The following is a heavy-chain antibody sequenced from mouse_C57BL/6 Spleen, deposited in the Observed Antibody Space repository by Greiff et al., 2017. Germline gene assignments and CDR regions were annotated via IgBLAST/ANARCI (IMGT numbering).Heavy chain of an antibody. CDR1: GFSLTSYG. D-gene: IGHD2-4*01. CDR3: AKNGYDYGDAMDY. Sequence: QVQLKESGPGLVQPSQSLSITCTVSGFSLTSYGVHWVRQSPGKGLEWLGVIWRGGSTDYNAAFMSRLSITKDNSKSQVFFKMNSLQADDTAIYYCAKNGYDYGDAMDYWGQGTSVTVSS. V-gene: IGHV2-5*01. J-gene: IGHJ4*01. CDR2: IWRGGST.